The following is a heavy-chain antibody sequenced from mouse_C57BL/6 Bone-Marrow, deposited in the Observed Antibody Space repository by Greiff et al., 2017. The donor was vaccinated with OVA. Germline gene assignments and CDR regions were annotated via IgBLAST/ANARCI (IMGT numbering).Heavy chain of an antibody. J-gene: IGHJ1*03. V-gene: IGHV1-54*01. CDR1: GYAFTNYL. Sequence: QVQLQQSGAELVRPGTSVKVSCKASGYAFTNYLIEWVKQRPGQGLEWIGVINPGSGGTNYNEKFKGKATLTADKSSSTAYMQLSSLTSEDSAVYFCARAYYGNYAYFDVWGTGTTVTVSS. CDR3: ARAYYGNYAYFDV. CDR2: INPGSGGT. D-gene: IGHD2-10*01.